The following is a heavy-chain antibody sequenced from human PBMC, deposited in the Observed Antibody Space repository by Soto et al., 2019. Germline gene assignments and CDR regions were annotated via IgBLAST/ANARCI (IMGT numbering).Heavy chain of an antibody. D-gene: IGHD3-10*01. CDR1: GFTFSSYG. Sequence: QVQLVESGGGVVQPGRSLRLSCAASGFTFSSYGMHWVRQAPGKGLEWVAVIWYDGSNKYYADSVKGRFTISRDNSKNTLYLQMSSLRAEDTAVYYCARDGHYYGSGSYYNPGDYWGQGTLVTVSS. J-gene: IGHJ4*02. V-gene: IGHV3-33*01. CDR3: ARDGHYYGSGSYYNPGDY. CDR2: IWYDGSNK.